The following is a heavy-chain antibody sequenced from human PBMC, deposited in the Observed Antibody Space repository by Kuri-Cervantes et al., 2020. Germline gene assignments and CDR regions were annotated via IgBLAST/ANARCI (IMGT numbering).Heavy chain of an antibody. CDR3: ATKEI. CDR1: GFTFDDYA. V-gene: IGHV3-74*01. CDR2: INGDGSSS. J-gene: IGHJ6*02. Sequence: GESLKISCAASGFTFDDYAMHWVRQVPGKGLMWVSRINGDGSSSIYADSVKGRFTISRDNAKNTLYLQMNSLRADDTGIYYCATKEIWGQGTAVTVSS.